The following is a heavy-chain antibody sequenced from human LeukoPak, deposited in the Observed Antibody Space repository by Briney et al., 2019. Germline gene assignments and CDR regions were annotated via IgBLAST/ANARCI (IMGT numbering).Heavy chain of an antibody. CDR2: IHSGDTA. J-gene: IGHJ5*02. CDR3: ARDPVAGKS. V-gene: IGHV3-66*01. D-gene: IGHD6-19*01. Sequence: GGSLRLSCAASGFTVRSNYMSWVRQAPGKGLEWVSVIHSGDTAYYADSVKGIFTISRDNSKNTLYLQMNSLRAEDTAVYYCARDPVAGKSWGQGTLVTVSS. CDR1: GFTVRSNY.